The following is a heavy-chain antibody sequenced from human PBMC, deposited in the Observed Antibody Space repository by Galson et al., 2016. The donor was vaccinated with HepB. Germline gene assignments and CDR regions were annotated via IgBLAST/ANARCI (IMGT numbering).Heavy chain of an antibody. V-gene: IGHV3-30*04. D-gene: IGHD3-16*01. J-gene: IGHJ3*02. CDR3: ATGALLYASGELEDLDI. CDR2: ISHDGSDK. Sequence: SLRLSCAASGFTFSSYSMNWVRQAPGKGLEWVAGISHDGSDKSNADSVKGRFIISRDNSKNTLFLQMNSLRAEDTAVYYCATGALLYASGELEDLDIWGQATMVTVSS. CDR1: GFTFSSYS.